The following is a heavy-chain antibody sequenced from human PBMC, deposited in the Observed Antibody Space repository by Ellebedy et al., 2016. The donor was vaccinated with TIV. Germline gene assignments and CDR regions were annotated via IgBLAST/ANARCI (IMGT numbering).Heavy chain of an antibody. CDR1: GFTFSTYD. Sequence: GGSLRLXCAGSGFTFSTYDMHWVRQGAGKGLEWVSSIGTFDDTYYAQSVKGRFTISREDPKNSLYLQMNSLRPGDTAVYYCAKDLWTMIVVVLHYWGQGTLVTVSS. CDR3: AKDLWTMIVVVLHY. J-gene: IGHJ4*02. CDR2: IGTFDDT. V-gene: IGHV3-13*01. D-gene: IGHD3-22*01.